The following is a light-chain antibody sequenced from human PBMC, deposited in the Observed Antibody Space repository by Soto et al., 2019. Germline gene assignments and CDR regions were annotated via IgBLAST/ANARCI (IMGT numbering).Light chain of an antibody. CDR3: PQLSAVPT. CDR1: QAIYNY. V-gene: IGKV1-27*01. J-gene: IGKJ4*01. CDR2: AAS. Sequence: DIQMTQSPSSLSASVRDRVTITCRASQAIYNYLAWYQQKPGKVPTLLISAASTLRSGVPSRFSGSGSGTAFTLTISSLHPGDVGTHYCPQLSAVPTFGGGTKLEI.